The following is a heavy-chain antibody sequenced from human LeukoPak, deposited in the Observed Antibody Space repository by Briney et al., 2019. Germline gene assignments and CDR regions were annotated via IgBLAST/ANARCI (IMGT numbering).Heavy chain of an antibody. Sequence: GESLKISCKGSGYSFSSYWIAWVRQMPGRGLECMGIIYPGDSDTRYSPSFQGQVTISVDKSISTAYLQWNSLKASDTAVYYCMRRASAWYFDYWGQGTLVTVSS. J-gene: IGHJ4*02. CDR1: GYSFSSYW. CDR3: MRRASAWYFDY. D-gene: IGHD6-19*01. V-gene: IGHV5-51*01. CDR2: IYPGDSDT.